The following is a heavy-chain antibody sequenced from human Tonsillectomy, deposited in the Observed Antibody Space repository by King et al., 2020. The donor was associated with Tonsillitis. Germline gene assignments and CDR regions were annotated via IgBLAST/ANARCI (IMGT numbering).Heavy chain of an antibody. D-gene: IGHD3-16*01. CDR3: AKDGIGLSEGYFDF. CDR2: IASDASYE. J-gene: IGHJ2*01. V-gene: IGHV3-30*18. Sequence: VQLVESGGGVVQPGRSLRLSCAASGFTFSNYGMHWVRQAPGKGLEWVALIASDASYENYADSVKGRFAISRDNSKNTLYLEMNSLRVEDTAVYYCAKDGIGLSEGYFDFWGRGTLVTVSS. CDR1: GFTFSNYG.